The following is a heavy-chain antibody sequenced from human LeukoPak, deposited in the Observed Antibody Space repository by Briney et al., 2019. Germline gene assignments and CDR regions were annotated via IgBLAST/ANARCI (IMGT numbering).Heavy chain of an antibody. J-gene: IGHJ4*02. Sequence: GGSLRLSCAASGFTVSSNYMSWVRQAPGKGLKWVSVIYSGGRTYYADSVKGRFTISRDNSKNTLYLQMNSLRAEDTAVYYCAISSPAAILDYWGQGTLVTVSS. CDR2: IYSGGRT. CDR1: GFTVSSNY. V-gene: IGHV3-53*01. CDR3: AISSPAAILDY. D-gene: IGHD2-2*01.